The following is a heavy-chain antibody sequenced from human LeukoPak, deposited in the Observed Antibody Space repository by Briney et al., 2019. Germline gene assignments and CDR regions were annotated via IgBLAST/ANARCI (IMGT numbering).Heavy chain of an antibody. Sequence: TGGSLRLFCAASGFMFDDSAMHWVRQAPGKGLEWVSLISGDGVSTFYADSVKGRFTISRDNSKNSLSLQMDSLTTEDTALYYCAKEGYSHTSNYFDNWGQGILVTVSS. V-gene: IGHV3-43*02. J-gene: IGHJ4*02. CDR2: ISGDGVST. D-gene: IGHD2-15*01. CDR3: AKEGYSHTSNYFDN. CDR1: GFMFDDSA.